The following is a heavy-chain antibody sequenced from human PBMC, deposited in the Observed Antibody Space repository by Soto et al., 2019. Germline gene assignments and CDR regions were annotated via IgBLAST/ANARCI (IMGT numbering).Heavy chain of an antibody. D-gene: IGHD6-19*01. CDR2: INAGNGNT. V-gene: IGHV1-3*01. CDR3: ARGLSSGWLYALGY. CDR1: GYTFTSYA. J-gene: IGHJ4*02. Sequence: QVPLVQSGAEVKKPGASVKVPCKASGYTFTSYAMHWVRQAPGQRLEWMGWINAGNGNTKYSQKFQGRVTITRDTSASTAYMELSSLRSEDTAVYYCARGLSSGWLYALGYWGQGTLVTVSS.